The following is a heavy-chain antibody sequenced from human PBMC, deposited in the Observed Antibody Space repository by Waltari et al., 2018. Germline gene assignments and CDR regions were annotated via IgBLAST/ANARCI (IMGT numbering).Heavy chain of an antibody. Sequence: QVQLQESGPGLVKPSQTLSLTCIVSGASMTSRRYYRSWIRQPAGKGLEWIGRIYTSGLTDYNPSLKSRVTISMDTSKSQFSLKLRSMTAADTAVYYCARASASFNNWFDPWGQGTLVTVSS. CDR1: GASMTSRRYY. CDR3: ARASASFNNWFDP. CDR2: IYTSGLT. V-gene: IGHV4-61*02. J-gene: IGHJ5*02. D-gene: IGHD3-16*01.